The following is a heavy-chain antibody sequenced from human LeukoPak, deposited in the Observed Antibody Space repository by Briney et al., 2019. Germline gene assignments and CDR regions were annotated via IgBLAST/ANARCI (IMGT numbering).Heavy chain of an antibody. CDR2: ISGSRGST. J-gene: IGHJ6*02. D-gene: IGHD1-26*01. CDR1: GLTFSSYA. V-gene: IGHV3-23*01. Sequence: GGSLRLSCAASGLTFSSYAMRWVRQAPGKALEWVSDISGSRGSTYYADSVKGRFTISRDNSKNTLYLQMNSLRAEDTAVYYCAKGSGSYPGSGYGMDVWGQGTTVTVSS. CDR3: AKGSGSYPGSGYGMDV.